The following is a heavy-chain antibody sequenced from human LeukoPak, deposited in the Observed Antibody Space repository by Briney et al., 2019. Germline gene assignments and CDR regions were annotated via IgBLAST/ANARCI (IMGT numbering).Heavy chain of an antibody. J-gene: IGHJ5*02. V-gene: IGHV5-51*01. CDR3: ARHNYYDSSVYSWFDP. D-gene: IGHD3-22*01. Sequence: PGGSLRLSCKGSGYSFTSYWISWVRQMPGKGLEWMGIIYPGDSDTRYSPSFQGQVTISADKSISTAYLQWSSLKASDTAMYYCARHNYYDSSVYSWFDPWGQGTLVTVSS. CDR2: IYPGDSDT. CDR1: GYSFTSYW.